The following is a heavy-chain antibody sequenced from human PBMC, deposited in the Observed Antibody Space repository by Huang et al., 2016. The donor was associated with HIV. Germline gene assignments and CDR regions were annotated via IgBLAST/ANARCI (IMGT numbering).Heavy chain of an antibody. V-gene: IGHV3-49*02. CDR3: TRENYDFWSGYYKYYFDY. CDR2: IRSKASGGTT. J-gene: IGHJ4*02. Sequence: LEWVGFIRSKASGGTTEYAASVKGRFTISRDDSKSIAYLQMNSLKIEDTAVYYCTRENYDFWSGYYKYYFDYWGQGTLVTVSS. D-gene: IGHD3-3*01.